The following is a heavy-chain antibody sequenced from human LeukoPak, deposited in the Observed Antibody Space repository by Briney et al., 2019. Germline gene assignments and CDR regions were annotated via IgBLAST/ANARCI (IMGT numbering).Heavy chain of an antibody. D-gene: IGHD4-17*01. CDR3: ARADLYGGNPFDAFDI. CDR2: INHSGST. V-gene: IGHV4-34*01. CDR1: GGSFSGYY. J-gene: IGHJ3*02. Sequence: SETLSLTCAVYGGSFSGYYWSWIRQPPGKGLEWIGEINHSGSTNYNPSLKSRVTISVDTSKNQFSLKLSSVTAADTAIYHCARADLYGGNPFDAFDIWGQGTMVTVSS.